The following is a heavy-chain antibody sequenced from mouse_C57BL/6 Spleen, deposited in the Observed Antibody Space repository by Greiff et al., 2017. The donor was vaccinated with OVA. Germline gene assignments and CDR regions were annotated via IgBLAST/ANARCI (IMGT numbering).Heavy chain of an antibody. J-gene: IGHJ3*01. CDR2: IDPSYSYT. Sequence: QVQLQQPGAELVKPGASVKLSCKASGYTFTSYWMQWVKQRPGPGLEWIGEIDPSYSYTNYNQKCKGKATLTGDTSSSTAYMQLSSLTSEDSAVYYCANYYGSSPFAYWGKGTLVTVSA. V-gene: IGHV1-50*01. CDR1: GYTFTSYW. D-gene: IGHD1-1*01. CDR3: ANYYGSSPFAY.